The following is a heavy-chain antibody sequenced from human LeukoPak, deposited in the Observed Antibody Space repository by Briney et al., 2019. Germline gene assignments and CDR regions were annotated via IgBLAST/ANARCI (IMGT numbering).Heavy chain of an antibody. J-gene: IGHJ6*02. CDR3: ARGLSGWTLGMDV. Sequence: GGSLRLSCAASGFTFSSYSMNWVRQAPGKGLEWVSSISSISSYIYYADSVKGRFTISRDNAKNSLYLQMNSLRAEDTAVYYCARGLSGWTLGMDVWGQGTTVTVSS. CDR2: ISSISSYI. D-gene: IGHD6-19*01. V-gene: IGHV3-21*01. CDR1: GFTFSSYS.